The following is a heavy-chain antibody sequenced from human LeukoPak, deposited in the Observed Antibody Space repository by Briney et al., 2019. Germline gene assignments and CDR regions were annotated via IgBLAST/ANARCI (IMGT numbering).Heavy chain of an antibody. V-gene: IGHV3-74*01. Sequence: PGGSLRLSCAASRFTFSSYWMHWVRQAPGKGLVWVSRISGDGSSTSYADSVKGRFTISRDNAQNTLYLQMSSLRAEDTAVYYCVKNHYDYVWGSWFDYWGQGTLVTVSS. D-gene: IGHD3-16*01. CDR1: RFTFSSYW. CDR3: VKNHYDYVWGSWFDY. CDR2: ISGDGSST. J-gene: IGHJ4*02.